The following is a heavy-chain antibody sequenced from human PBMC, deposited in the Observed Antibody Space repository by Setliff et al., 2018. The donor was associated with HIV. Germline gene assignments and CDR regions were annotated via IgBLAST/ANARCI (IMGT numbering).Heavy chain of an antibody. CDR1: GFTVSSNY. CDR2: IYSGGST. Sequence: PGGSLRLSCAASGFTVSSNYMSWVRQAPGKGLEWVSVIYSGGSTYYADSVKGRFTISRDNSKNSLYLQMNSLRAEDTAVYYCARDSALLWFGELTNWGQGTLVTVSS. D-gene: IGHD3-10*01. CDR3: ARDSALLWFGELTN. V-gene: IGHV3-53*01. J-gene: IGHJ4*02.